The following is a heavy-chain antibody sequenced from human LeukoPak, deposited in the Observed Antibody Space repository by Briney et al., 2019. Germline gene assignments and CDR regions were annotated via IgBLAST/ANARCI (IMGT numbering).Heavy chain of an antibody. D-gene: IGHD1-14*01. CDR3: ARATASNWFDP. CDR1: GFTFSSYW. CDR2: IKQDGSEK. Sequence: GGSLRLSCAASGFTFSSYWMSWVRQAPGKGLEWVANIKQDGSEKYYVDSVKGRFTISRDNAKNSLYLQMNSLRAEDTAVYDCARATASNWFDPWGQGTLVTVSS. J-gene: IGHJ5*02. V-gene: IGHV3-7*01.